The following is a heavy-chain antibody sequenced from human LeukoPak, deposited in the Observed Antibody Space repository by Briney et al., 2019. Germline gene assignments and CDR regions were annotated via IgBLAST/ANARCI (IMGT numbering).Heavy chain of an antibody. CDR1: GFTFKNYW. CDR3: AGLLRYFDWLSPWSDP. J-gene: IGHJ5*02. CDR2: IKQDGSEK. Sequence: GGSLRLSCAASGFTFKNYWMTWVRQAPGKGLEWVANIKQDGSEKYYLDSVKGRFTISRDNSENSLYLQMTSLRAEDTAVYYCAGLLRYFDWLSPWSDPWGQGTLVTVSS. D-gene: IGHD3-9*01. V-gene: IGHV3-7*01.